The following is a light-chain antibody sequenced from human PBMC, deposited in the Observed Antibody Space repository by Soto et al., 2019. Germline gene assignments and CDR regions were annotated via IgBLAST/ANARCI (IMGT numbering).Light chain of an antibody. Sequence: SKTQSFLSASVGGIVTIACWASQGISNYLAWYQQKPGKAPNLLIHTASSLQTGGPSRFSGSGSGTEFTLTISSLQPEDFATYYCQQRHSYPIPFGQGTRLAI. CDR1: QGISNY. CDR2: TAS. J-gene: IGKJ5*01. V-gene: IGKV1-9*01. CDR3: QQRHSYPIP.